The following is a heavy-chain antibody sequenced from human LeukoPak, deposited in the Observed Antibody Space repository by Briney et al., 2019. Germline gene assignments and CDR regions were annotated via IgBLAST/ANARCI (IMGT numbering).Heavy chain of an antibody. J-gene: IGHJ4*02. Sequence: GGSLRLSCAASGISFSTKWMTWVRQAPGKGLEWVANITPDGRQKNYVDSVKGRFTISRDNAKNSLYLQMDSLRAEDTALYYCFSRGFDYWGQGILVTVSS. V-gene: IGHV3-7*01. CDR1: GISFSTKW. CDR3: FSRGFDY. D-gene: IGHD3-3*02. CDR2: ITPDGRQK.